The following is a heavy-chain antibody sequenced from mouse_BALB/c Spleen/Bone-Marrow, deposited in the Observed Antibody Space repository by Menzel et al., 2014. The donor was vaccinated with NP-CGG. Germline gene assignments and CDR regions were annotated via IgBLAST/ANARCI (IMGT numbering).Heavy chain of an antibody. J-gene: IGHJ2*01. Sequence: EVQGVESGGGLVKPGGSLKLSCAASGFTFSDYYKYWVRQTPEKRLEWVATISDGGSYTYYPDSVKGRFTISRDNAKNNLYLQMSSLKSEDTAMYYCARVSYDYFDYWGQGTTLTVSS. CDR1: GFTFSDYY. D-gene: IGHD2-4*01. CDR2: ISDGGSYT. CDR3: ARVSYDYFDY. V-gene: IGHV5-4*02.